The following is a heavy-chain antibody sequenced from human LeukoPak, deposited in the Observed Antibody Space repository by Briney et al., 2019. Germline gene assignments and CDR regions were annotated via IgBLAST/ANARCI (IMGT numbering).Heavy chain of an antibody. CDR2: ISGGGSST. CDR3: AKEAMTGGQRFDP. J-gene: IGHJ5*02. Sequence: GESLRLSCAASGFSFSVYAMTWVRQAPGKGLEWVSSISGGGSSTYYADSVKGRFTISRDNSKNTLYLQMNSLRAEDTAIYFCAKEAMTGGQRFDPWGQGTLVTVSS. D-gene: IGHD2-8*02. CDR1: GFSFSVYA. V-gene: IGHV3-23*01.